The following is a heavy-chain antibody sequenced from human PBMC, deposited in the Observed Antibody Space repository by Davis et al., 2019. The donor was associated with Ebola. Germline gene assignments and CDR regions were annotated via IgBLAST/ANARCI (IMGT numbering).Heavy chain of an antibody. CDR2: IYHSGST. CDR3: ARDKGPYNWFDP. J-gene: IGHJ5*02. CDR1: GGSISSGGYS. V-gene: IGHV4-30-2*05. Sequence: SETLSLTCAVSGGSISSGGYSWSWIRQPPGKGLEWIGYIYHSGSTNYNPSLKSRVTISVDTSKNQFSLKLSSVTAADTAVYYCARDKGPYNWFDPWGQGTLVTVSS.